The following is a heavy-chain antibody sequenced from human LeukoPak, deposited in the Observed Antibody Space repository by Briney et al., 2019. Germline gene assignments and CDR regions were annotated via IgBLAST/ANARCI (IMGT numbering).Heavy chain of an antibody. Sequence: SETLSLTCTVSGGSISSYYWSWIRQPPGKGLEWIAYIYYSGSTNYNPSLKSRVTISVDTSKNQFSLKLSSVTAADTAVYYCARRYGSGSSGTFDYWGQGTQVTVSS. D-gene: IGHD3-10*01. CDR1: GGSISSYY. CDR2: IYYSGST. CDR3: ARRYGSGSSGTFDY. J-gene: IGHJ4*02. V-gene: IGHV4-59*01.